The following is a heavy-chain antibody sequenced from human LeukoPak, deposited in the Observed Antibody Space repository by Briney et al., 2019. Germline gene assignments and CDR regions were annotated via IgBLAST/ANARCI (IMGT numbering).Heavy chain of an antibody. D-gene: IGHD4-17*01. Sequence: GGSLRLSCAASGFTFSSYAMSWVRQAPGKGLEWVAVISYDGSNKYYADSVKGRFTISRDNSKNTLYLQMNSLRAEDTAVYYCAKGGPRYGDSFNYWGQGTLVTVSS. J-gene: IGHJ4*02. CDR3: AKGGPRYGDSFNY. CDR1: GFTFSSYA. CDR2: ISYDGSNK. V-gene: IGHV3-30*18.